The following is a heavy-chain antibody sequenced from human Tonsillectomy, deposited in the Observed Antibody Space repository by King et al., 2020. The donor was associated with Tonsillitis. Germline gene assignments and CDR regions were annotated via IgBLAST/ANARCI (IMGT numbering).Heavy chain of an antibody. Sequence: VHLVESGGGVVQPGRSLRLSCAASGVTFSSYGMHWVRQAPGKGLEWVAVIWYDGSNKYYADSVKGRFTISRDNSKNTLYLQMNSLRAEDTAVYYCARDRGTVTSGIFDIWGQGTMVTVSS. D-gene: IGHD4-17*01. V-gene: IGHV3-33*08. J-gene: IGHJ3*02. CDR3: ARDRGTVTSGIFDI. CDR1: GVTFSSYG. CDR2: IWYDGSNK.